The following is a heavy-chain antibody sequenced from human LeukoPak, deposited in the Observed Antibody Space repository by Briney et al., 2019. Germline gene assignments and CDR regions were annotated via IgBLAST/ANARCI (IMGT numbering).Heavy chain of an antibody. D-gene: IGHD3-9*01. CDR3: ARDSTYYDILTGYYPYYFDY. V-gene: IGHV1-69*13. Sequence: GASVKVSCKASGYPFSAHFLNWVRQAPGQGLEWMGGIILIFGTANYAQKFQGRVTITADESTSTAYMELSSLRSEDTAVYYCARDSTYYDILTGYYPYYFDYWGQGTLVTVSS. CDR1: GYPFSAHF. J-gene: IGHJ4*02. CDR2: IILIFGTA.